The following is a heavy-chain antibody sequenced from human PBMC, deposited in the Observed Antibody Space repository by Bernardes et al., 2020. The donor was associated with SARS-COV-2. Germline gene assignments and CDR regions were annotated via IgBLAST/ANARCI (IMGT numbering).Heavy chain of an antibody. V-gene: IGHV1-18*04. D-gene: IGHD5-12*01. CDR1: GYKFAEYG. CDR2: ISGYSGNT. Sequence: ASVKVSCKTSGYKFAEYGISWVRQAPGQGLEWMGWISGYSGNTQYNQKYQHRFSVTMDTRRSIGWMEMNGLTYDDAAVYFCVRGSWVAPSGTRGGEFWGQGTQVTVSS. CDR3: VRGSWVAPSGTRGGEF. J-gene: IGHJ4*02.